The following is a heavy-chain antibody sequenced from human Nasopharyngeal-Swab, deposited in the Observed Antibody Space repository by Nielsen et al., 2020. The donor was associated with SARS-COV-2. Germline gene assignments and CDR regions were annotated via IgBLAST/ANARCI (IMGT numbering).Heavy chain of an antibody. CDR3: AKAVGAITIFGVVIKKAHGMDV. J-gene: IGHJ6*02. Sequence: WIRQPPGKGLEWVSVIYSGGSSTYYADSVKGRFTISRDNSKNTLYLQMNSLRAEDTAVYYCAKAVGAITIFGVVIKKAHGMDVWGQGTTVTVLL. D-gene: IGHD3-3*01. V-gene: IGHV3-23*03. CDR2: IYSGGSST.